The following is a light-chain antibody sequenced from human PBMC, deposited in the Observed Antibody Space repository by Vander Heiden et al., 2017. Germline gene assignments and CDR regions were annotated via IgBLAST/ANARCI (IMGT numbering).Light chain of an antibody. CDR3: QQRSNWPPT. V-gene: IGKV3-11*01. CDR2: DAS. CDR1: QSVSSY. J-gene: IGKJ4*01. Sequence: EIVLTQSPATLSLSPGERATLSCRASQSVSSYLAWYQQKPGQAPRLLIYDASNGATGIPARFSGSGSGTGFTLTISSLEPEDFAVYYCQQRSNWPPTFGGGTKVEIK.